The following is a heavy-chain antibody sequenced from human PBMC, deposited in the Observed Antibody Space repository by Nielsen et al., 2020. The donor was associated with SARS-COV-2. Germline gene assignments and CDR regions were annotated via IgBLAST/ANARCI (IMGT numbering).Heavy chain of an antibody. J-gene: IGHJ4*02. Sequence: GGSLRLSCAASGFTFSSYGMHWVRQAPGKGLEWVAVIWYDGSNKYYADSVKGRFTISRDNSKNTLYLQMNSLRAEDTAVYYCARDLPFPYDSSGYYANWGQGTLVTVSS. D-gene: IGHD3-22*01. CDR2: IWYDGSNK. V-gene: IGHV3-33*01. CDR1: GFTFSSYG. CDR3: ARDLPFPYDSSGYYAN.